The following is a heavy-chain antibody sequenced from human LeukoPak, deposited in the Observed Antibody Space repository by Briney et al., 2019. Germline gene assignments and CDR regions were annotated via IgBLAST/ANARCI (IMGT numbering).Heavy chain of an antibody. V-gene: IGHV3-73*01. D-gene: IGHD1-26*01. Sequence: GGSLRLSCAASGFTFSGSAMHWVRQASGKWLEWVGRIRSKANSYATAYAASVKGRFTISRDDSKNTAYLQMNSLKTEDTAVYYCTRQAPSGSYWVSAFDIWGQGTMVTVSS. CDR2: IRSKANSYAT. CDR1: GFTFSGSA. J-gene: IGHJ3*02. CDR3: TRQAPSGSYWVSAFDI.